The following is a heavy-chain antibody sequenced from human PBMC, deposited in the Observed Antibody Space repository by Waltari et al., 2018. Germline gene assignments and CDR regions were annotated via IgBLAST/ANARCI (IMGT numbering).Heavy chain of an antibody. J-gene: IGHJ6*03. D-gene: IGHD6-13*01. CDR1: GESLDVYW. CDR3: ARGEGMYSRSWGLYDNYYYMDV. CDR2: INQSGRT. V-gene: IGHV4-34*01. Sequence: QVQLQQWGAGLLKPSETLSLTCAVSGESLDVYWWNWLRQPPGKGLEWIGEINQSGRTKYSPSLGSRVSISVDTSRNQFSLRLNSVTAADTAVYFCARGEGMYSRSWGLYDNYYYMDVWGNGTTVTVSS.